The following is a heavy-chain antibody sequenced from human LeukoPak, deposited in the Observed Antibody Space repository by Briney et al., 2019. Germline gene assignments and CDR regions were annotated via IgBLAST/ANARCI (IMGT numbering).Heavy chain of an antibody. CDR2: IYYSGST. D-gene: IGHD6-6*01. Sequence: PSETLSLTCTVSGGSISSSSYYWGWIRQPPGNGLEWIGSIYYSGSTYYNPSLKSRVTISVNTSKNQFSLKLSSVTAADTAVYYCARDLKEQLVRPSYYYYYYMDVWGKGTTVTVSS. CDR1: GGSISSSSYY. V-gene: IGHV4-39*07. CDR3: ARDLKEQLVRPSYYYYYYMDV. J-gene: IGHJ6*03.